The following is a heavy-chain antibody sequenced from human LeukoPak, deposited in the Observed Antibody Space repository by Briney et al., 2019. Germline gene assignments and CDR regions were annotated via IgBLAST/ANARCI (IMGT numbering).Heavy chain of an antibody. J-gene: IGHJ4*02. D-gene: IGHD2-2*01. V-gene: IGHV4-59*08. Sequence: SETLSLTCTVSGGSISSYYWSWIRQPPGKGPEWIGYIYYSGSTYYNPSLKSRVTISVDTSKNQFSLKLSSVTAADTAVYYCARFLKRRRYCSSTSCLPYFDYWGQGTLVTVSS. CDR2: IYYSGST. CDR1: GGSISSYY. CDR3: ARFLKRRRYCSSTSCLPYFDY.